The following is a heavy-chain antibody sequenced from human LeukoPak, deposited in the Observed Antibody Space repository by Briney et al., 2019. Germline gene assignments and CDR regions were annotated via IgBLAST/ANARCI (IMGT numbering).Heavy chain of an antibody. Sequence: GGSLRLSCAASGFTFSSYAMHWVRQAPGKGLEYVSAISSNGGSTYYANSVKGRFTISRDNSKNTLYLQMGSLRAEDMAVYYCARGRKSYGSGSYYDNYYYMDVWDKGTTVTVSS. J-gene: IGHJ6*03. CDR2: ISSNGGST. CDR1: GFTFSSYA. V-gene: IGHV3-64*01. CDR3: ARGRKSYGSGSYYDNYYYMDV. D-gene: IGHD3-10*01.